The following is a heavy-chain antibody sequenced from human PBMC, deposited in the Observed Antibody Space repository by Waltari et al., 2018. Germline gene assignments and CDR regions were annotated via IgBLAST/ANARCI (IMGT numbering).Heavy chain of an antibody. CDR2: SSGEGKNN. CDR3: ARGPLRYFDL. J-gene: IGHJ2*01. Sequence: QVHLVESGGGVVHPGKSLRLSCTASGFSLRDNARHWIRQSPGKGMEWGTISSGEGKNNDYADSLKGRFTVSRDNSNNTLFLQMFGLRSDDTAMYYCARGPLRYFDLWGRGTLVLVSS. CDR1: GFSLRDNA. V-gene: IGHV3-30*04.